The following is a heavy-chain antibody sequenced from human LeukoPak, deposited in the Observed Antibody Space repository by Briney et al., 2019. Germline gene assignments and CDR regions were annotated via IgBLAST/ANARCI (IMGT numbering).Heavy chain of an antibody. D-gene: IGHD5-24*01. J-gene: IGHJ3*01. Sequence: GRSLKLSCAASGFTFSSYGIHWVRQAPGKGLEWVALIWYDGSNKYYADSVKGRFTISRDNSKNTLYLQMNSLRAEDTAVYYCAGGWLQLGAFDFWGQGTMVTVSS. V-gene: IGHV3-33*01. CDR3: AGGWLQLGAFDF. CDR1: GFTFSSYG. CDR2: IWYDGSNK.